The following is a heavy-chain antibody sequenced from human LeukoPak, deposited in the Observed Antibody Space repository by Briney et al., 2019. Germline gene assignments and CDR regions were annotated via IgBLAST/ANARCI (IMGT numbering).Heavy chain of an antibody. J-gene: IGHJ4*02. CDR2: INHSGVT. CDR1: GVSLSGYY. CDR3: ARGSNIPVSIH. D-gene: IGHD2-21*01. Sequence: PSETLSLTCDVYGVSLSGYYWTWIRQPPGKGLEWIGEINHSGVTNYNPSLKSRVTISVDTSKIQFSLKLNSVTAADTAVYYCARGSNIPVSIHRGQGALVTVSS. V-gene: IGHV4-34*01.